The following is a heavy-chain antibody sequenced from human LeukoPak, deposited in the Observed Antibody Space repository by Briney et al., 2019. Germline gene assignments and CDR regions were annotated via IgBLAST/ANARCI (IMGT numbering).Heavy chain of an antibody. V-gene: IGHV3-23*01. CDR3: AKSVVVRGVLNIDDAFDI. Sequence: GGSLRLSCAASGFTFSSYAMSWVRQAPGKGLEWVSAISGSGGSTYYADSVKGRFTISRDNSKNTLYLQMNSLRAEDTAVYYCAKSVVVRGVLNIDDAFDIWGQGTMVTVSS. D-gene: IGHD3-10*01. J-gene: IGHJ3*02. CDR2: ISGSGGST. CDR1: GFTFSSYA.